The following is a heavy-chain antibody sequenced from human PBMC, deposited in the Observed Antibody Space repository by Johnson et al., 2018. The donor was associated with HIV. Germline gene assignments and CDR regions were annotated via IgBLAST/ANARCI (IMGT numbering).Heavy chain of an antibody. CDR3: TLVGRAGSDACDI. Sequence: VQLVESGGGLIQPGGSLRLSCAASGFTVSSNYMSWVRQAPGKGLEWVGFIRSKAYGGTTEYAASVKGRFTISRDDSKSIAYLQMNSLQTEDTAVYDCTLVGRAGSDACDIWGQGTMVTVSS. CDR1: GFTVSSNY. V-gene: IGHV3-49*04. CDR2: IRSKAYGGTT. J-gene: IGHJ3*02. D-gene: IGHD2-21*01.